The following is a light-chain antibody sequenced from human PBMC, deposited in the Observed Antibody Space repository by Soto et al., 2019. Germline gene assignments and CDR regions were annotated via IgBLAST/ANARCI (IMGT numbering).Light chain of an antibody. V-gene: IGLV2-14*01. CDR2: EVS. CDR1: SRDVGGYNY. CDR3: SSYVNYNTFVI. Sequence: QSVLTQPASVSGSPGQSITISCTGTSRDVGGYNYVSWHQQHPGKAPKVIITEVSNRPSGVSNRFSGSKSGNMASLTISGLQAEDEADYYCSSYVNYNTFVIFGGGTKLTVL. J-gene: IGLJ2*01.